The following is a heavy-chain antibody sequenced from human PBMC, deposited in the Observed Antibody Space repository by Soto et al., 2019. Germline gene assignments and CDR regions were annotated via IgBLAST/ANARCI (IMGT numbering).Heavy chain of an antibody. CDR3: ARDPLWGTAMVLWYFDL. D-gene: IGHD5-18*01. Sequence: QVQLVESGGGVVQPGRSLRLSCAASGFTFSSYAMQWVRQAPGKGLEWVAVISYDGSNKYYADSVKGRFTISRDNSKNTLYLQMNSLRAEDTAVYYCARDPLWGTAMVLWYFDLWGRVTLVTVSS. CDR1: GFTFSSYA. CDR2: ISYDGSNK. V-gene: IGHV3-30-3*01. J-gene: IGHJ2*01.